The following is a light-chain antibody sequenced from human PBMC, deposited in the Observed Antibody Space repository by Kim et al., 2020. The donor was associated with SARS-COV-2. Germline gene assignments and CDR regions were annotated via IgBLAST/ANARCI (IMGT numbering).Light chain of an antibody. J-gene: IGKJ2*01. V-gene: IGKV3-15*01. CDR3: QQYNKWPS. Sequence: EIVMTQSPATLSVSPGERATLSCRASQSVRSNLAWYQQKPVRSPRLVMYGASTRATGIPARFSGSGSGTEFTLTISSVQSEDFAVYYCQQYNKWPSVGQGTKLEI. CDR1: QSVRSN. CDR2: GAS.